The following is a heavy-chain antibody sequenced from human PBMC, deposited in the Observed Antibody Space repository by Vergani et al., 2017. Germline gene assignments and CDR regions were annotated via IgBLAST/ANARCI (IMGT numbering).Heavy chain of an antibody. CDR1: GGSISSSSYY. V-gene: IGHV4-61*05. J-gene: IGHJ4*02. CDR2: IYYSGST. Sequence: QLQLQESGPGLVKPSETLSLTCTVSGGSISSSSYYWGWIRQPPGKGLEWIGFIYYSGSTNSNPSLKSRVTISVDTSKNQFSLKLSSVTAADTAVYYCARSRRGHIVATMDFDYWGQGTLVTVSS. D-gene: IGHD5-12*01. CDR3: ARSRRGHIVATMDFDY.